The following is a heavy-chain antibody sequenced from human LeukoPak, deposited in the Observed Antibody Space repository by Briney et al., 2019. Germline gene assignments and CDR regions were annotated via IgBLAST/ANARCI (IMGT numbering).Heavy chain of an antibody. CDR1: GYTFTGYY. D-gene: IGHD2-2*01. J-gene: IGHJ6*03. CDR3: ARSVPAASFHYYYYMDV. Sequence: ASVKVSCKASGYTFTGYYMHWVRQAPGQGLEWMGWINPNSGGTNYAQKFQGRVTMTRDTSISTAYMELSRLRSDDTAVYYCARSVPAASFHYYYYMDVWGKGTTVTVSS. V-gene: IGHV1-2*02. CDR2: INPNSGGT.